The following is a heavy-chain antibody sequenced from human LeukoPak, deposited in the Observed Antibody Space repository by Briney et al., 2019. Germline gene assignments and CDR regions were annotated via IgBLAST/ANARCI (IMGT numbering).Heavy chain of an antibody. CDR1: GGSISSGSYY. V-gene: IGHV4-61*02. D-gene: IGHD4-17*01. J-gene: IGHJ6*03. CDR2: IYTSGST. CDR3: ARDYAVPYYYYMDV. Sequence: PSETLSLTCTVSGGSISSGSYYWSWIRQPAGKGLEWIGRIYTSGSTNYNPSLKSRVTISVVTSKNQFSLKLSSVTAADTAVYYCARDYAVPYYYYMDVWGKGTTVTVSS.